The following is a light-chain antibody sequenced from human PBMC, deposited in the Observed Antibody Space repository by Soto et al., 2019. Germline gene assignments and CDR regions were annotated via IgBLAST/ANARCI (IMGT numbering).Light chain of an antibody. CDR1: QSISSY. J-gene: IGKJ3*01. CDR3: QQSYSTLFT. CDR2: AAS. V-gene: IGKV1-39*01. Sequence: DIQMTQSPSSLSASVGDRVTITCRASQSISSYLNWYQQKPGKAPKLLIYAASSLQSGVPSRFSGSGSGTDFSLTISSLQPEDCATYYCQQSYSTLFTFGPGTKVDIK.